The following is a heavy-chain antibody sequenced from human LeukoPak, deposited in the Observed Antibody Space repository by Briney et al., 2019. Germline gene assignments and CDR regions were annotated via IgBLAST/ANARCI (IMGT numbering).Heavy chain of an antibody. V-gene: IGHV3-21*01. CDR1: GFTFSRYS. CDR2: ISHSGYDI. D-gene: IGHD1-14*01. Sequence: PGGSLRLSCVTSGFTFSRYSMNWVRQAPGKGLEWVSSISHSGYDIYFADAVKGRFTISRDNAKNSLCLQMNSLRAEDTAVYYCARDLEYRDDYFDYWGQGTLVTVSS. J-gene: IGHJ4*02. CDR3: ARDLEYRDDYFDY.